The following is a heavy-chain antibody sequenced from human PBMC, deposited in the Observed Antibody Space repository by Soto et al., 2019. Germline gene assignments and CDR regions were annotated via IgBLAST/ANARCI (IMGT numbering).Heavy chain of an antibody. Sequence: SETLSLTCAVYGGSFSGYYWSWIRQPPGKGLEWIGEINHSGSTNYDPSLKSRVTISVDTSKNQFSLKLSSVTAADTAVYYCARVIPYYGSGFDYWGQGTLVTVSS. J-gene: IGHJ4*02. CDR1: GGSFSGYY. D-gene: IGHD3-10*01. V-gene: IGHV4-34*01. CDR2: INHSGST. CDR3: ARVIPYYGSGFDY.